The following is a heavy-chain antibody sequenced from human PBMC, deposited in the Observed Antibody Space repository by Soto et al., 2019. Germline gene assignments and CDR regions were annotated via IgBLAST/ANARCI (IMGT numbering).Heavy chain of an antibody. CDR2: IIPIFGTA. CDR1: GGTFSGYA. V-gene: IGHV1-69*01. CDR3: ARAGIRDHDYVWGSYRYYFDY. J-gene: IGHJ4*02. Sequence: QVKLVQSGAEVKKPGSSVKVSCKASGGTFSGYAISWVRQSPGQGLEWMGGIIPIFGTANYAQKFQGRVTITADESTSTAYMELCSLRSEDTAVYYCARAGIRDHDYVWGSYRYYFDYWGQGTLVTVSS. D-gene: IGHD3-16*02.